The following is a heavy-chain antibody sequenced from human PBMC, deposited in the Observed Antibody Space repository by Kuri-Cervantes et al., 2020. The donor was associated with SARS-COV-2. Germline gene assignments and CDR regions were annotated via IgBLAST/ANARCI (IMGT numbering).Heavy chain of an antibody. D-gene: IGHD2-15*01. CDR2: VNHSGST. CDR3: AREGVVAASPDAFDI. V-gene: IGHV4-34*01. J-gene: IGHJ3*02. CDR1: GESFSGYY. Sequence: GSLRLSCAYYGESFSGYYWNWVRQPPGKGLEWIGEVNHSGSTNYNSSLKSRVTMSVDTSTKQFSLNLNSVTAADTAVYYRAREGVVAASPDAFDIWGQGTMVTVSS.